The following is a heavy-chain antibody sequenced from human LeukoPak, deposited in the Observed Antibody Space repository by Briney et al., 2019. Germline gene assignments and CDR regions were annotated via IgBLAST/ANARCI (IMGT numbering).Heavy chain of an antibody. CDR3: ARDLLGYCSGGSCHGGFDP. CDR1: GHSIINSYY. Sequence: KSSETLSLTCTVSGHSIINSYYWGWIRQPPGKGLEWIGSIYHSGATYYNPSLKSRITISIDTSKNQFSLKLSSVTTADTAVYYCARDLLGYCSGGSCHGGFDPWGQGTLVTVSS. V-gene: IGHV4-38-2*02. D-gene: IGHD2-15*01. CDR2: IYHSGAT. J-gene: IGHJ5*02.